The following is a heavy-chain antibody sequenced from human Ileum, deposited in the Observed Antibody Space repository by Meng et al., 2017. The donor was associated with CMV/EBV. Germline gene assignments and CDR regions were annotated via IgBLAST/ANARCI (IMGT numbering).Heavy chain of an antibody. V-gene: IGHV3-30*02. J-gene: IGHJ4*02. Sequence: GGSLRLSCAASGFTFSSYGMHWVRQAPGKGLEWVAFIRYDGSNKYYADSVKGRFTITRDNSKTTLYLQMNSLRAEDTAVYYCAKDSSSWYAPDYWGQGTLVTVSS. D-gene: IGHD6-13*01. CDR3: AKDSSSWYAPDY. CDR2: IRYDGSNK. CDR1: GFTFSSYG.